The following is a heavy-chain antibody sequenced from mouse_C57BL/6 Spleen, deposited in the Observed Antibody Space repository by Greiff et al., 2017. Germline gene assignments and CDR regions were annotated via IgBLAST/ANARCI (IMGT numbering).Heavy chain of an antibody. D-gene: IGHD2-3*01. J-gene: IGHJ1*03. CDR3: TRRDDGYYFWYFDV. V-gene: IGHV1-15*01. Sequence: QVQLQQSGAELVRPGASVTLSCKASGYTFTDYEMHWVKQTPVHGLEWIGAIDPETGGTAYNQKFKGKAILTADKSSSTAYMELRSLTSEDSAVYYGTRRDDGYYFWYFDVWGTGTTVTVSS. CDR1: GYTFTDYE. CDR2: IDPETGGT.